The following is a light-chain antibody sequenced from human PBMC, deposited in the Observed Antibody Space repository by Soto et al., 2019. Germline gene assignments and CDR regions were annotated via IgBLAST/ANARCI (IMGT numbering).Light chain of an antibody. V-gene: IGKV1-39*01. CDR2: DAS. CDR3: QQSFGTPRT. CDR1: QTINSY. J-gene: IGKJ1*01. Sequence: DIQMTQSPSSLSASVGDRVTITCRASQTINSYLNWYQQKPGKAPRLLIFDASSLQTGVPSRFSGSRSGTDFTLTITSLQPEDFATYFCQQSFGTPRTFGQGTKVEIK.